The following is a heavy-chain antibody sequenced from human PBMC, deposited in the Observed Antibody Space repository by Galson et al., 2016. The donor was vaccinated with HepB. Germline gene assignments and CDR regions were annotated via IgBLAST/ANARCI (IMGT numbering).Heavy chain of an antibody. Sequence: SETLSLTCTVSGGSISSAETYWSWIRQPPGKGLEWIGEITNSGTINYSPSLKSRVTISADTSKNQFSLKLSSVTAADTAVYYGARGIYSGNYLDYWGQGTLVTVSS. CDR3: ARGIYSGNYLDY. CDR2: ITNSGTI. D-gene: IGHD1-26*01. CDR1: GGSISSAETY. V-gene: IGHV4-61*08. J-gene: IGHJ4*02.